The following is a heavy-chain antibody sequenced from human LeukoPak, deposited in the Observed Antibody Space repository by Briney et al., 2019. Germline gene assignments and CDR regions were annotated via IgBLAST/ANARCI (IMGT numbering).Heavy chain of an antibody. Sequence: PGGSLRLSCAASGFTFSSYAMSWVRQAPGKGLEWVSAISGSGGSTYYADSVKGRFTISRDNSKNTLYLQMNSLRAEDTAVYYCAKWIPIFGVVTRYYGMDVWGQGTTVTVSS. V-gene: IGHV3-23*01. CDR3: AKWIPIFGVVTRYYGMDV. CDR2: ISGSGGST. D-gene: IGHD3-3*02. CDR1: GFTFSSYA. J-gene: IGHJ6*02.